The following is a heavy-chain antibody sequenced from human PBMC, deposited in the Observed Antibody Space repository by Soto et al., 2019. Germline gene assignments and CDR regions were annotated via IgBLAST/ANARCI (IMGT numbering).Heavy chain of an antibody. V-gene: IGHV3-30-3*01. CDR3: ARELY. CDR1: GFTFSSYA. J-gene: IGHJ4*02. CDR2: ISYDGSNK. Sequence: GGSLRLSCAASGFTFSSYAMHWVRQAPGKGLEWVAVISYDGSNKYYADSVKGRFTISRDNSKNTLYLQMNSLRAEDTAVYYCARELYWGQGTLVTVSS.